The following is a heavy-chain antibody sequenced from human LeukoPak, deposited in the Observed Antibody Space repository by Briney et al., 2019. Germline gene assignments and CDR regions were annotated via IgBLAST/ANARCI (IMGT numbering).Heavy chain of an antibody. CDR2: INHSGST. Sequence: SETLSLTCAVYGGSFSGYYWSWIRQPPGKGLEWIGEINHSGSTNYNPSLKSRVTISVDMSKNQFSLKLSSATAADTAVYYCARRPPSSGWYGLWGQGTLVTVSS. J-gene: IGHJ4*02. V-gene: IGHV4-34*01. CDR3: ARRPPSSGWYGL. D-gene: IGHD6-19*01. CDR1: GGSFSGYY.